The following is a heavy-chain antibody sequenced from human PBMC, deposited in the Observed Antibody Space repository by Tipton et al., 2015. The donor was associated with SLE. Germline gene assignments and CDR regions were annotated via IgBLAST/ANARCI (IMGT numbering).Heavy chain of an antibody. D-gene: IGHD6-13*01. CDR2: IYYSGCT. J-gene: IGHJ6*02. CDR3: ARSLAAACTCYYYYGRVV. CDR1: GGSISSYY. Sequence: TLSLTCTVSGGSISSYYWSWIRQPPGKGLEWIGYIYYSGCTNYNPSLKSRVTISVDTSKNQFSLKLSSVTAADTAVYYCARSLAAACTCYYYYGRVVWGQGTTVTVSS. V-gene: IGHV4-59*01.